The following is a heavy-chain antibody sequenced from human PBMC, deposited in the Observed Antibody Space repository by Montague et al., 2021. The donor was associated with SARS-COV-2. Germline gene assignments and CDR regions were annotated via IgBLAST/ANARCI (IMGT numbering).Heavy chain of an antibody. J-gene: IGHJ4*02. V-gene: IGHV3-13*04. Sequence: SLRLSCAASGFTFGGYAMNWVRQAPGKGLEWVSSIGIGGNTYYLGSLKGRFIITRENAKNSLYLQLNSLRVGDTAVYYCARGGEWSSSSLHDYWGQGTLVTASS. CDR3: ARGGEWSSSSLHDY. D-gene: IGHD6-6*01. CDR2: IGIGGNT. CDR1: GFTFGGYA.